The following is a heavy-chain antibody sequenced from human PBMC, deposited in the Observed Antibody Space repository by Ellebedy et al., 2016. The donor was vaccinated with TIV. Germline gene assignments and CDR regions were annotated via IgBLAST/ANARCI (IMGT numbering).Heavy chain of an antibody. CDR1: GFTFSNYW. CDR3: AKGRGGGSDTSAPRYYFDY. V-gene: IGHV3-74*01. D-gene: IGHD3-22*01. J-gene: IGHJ4*02. CDR2: IDSDGSRT. Sequence: GESLKISCAASGFTFSNYWMHWVRQAPGKGLEWVSRIDSDGSRTSYADTVRGRFTIPRDNAKNTLYLQMNSLRAEDTAVYYCAKGRGGGSDTSAPRYYFDYWGLGTLVTVSS.